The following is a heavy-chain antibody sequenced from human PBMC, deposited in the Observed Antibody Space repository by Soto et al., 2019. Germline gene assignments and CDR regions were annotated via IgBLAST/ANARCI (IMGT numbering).Heavy chain of an antibody. Sequence: GGSLRLSCAASGFTFRNFVMHWVRQAPGKGLEWVAVISYAGNNIYYADSVKGRFTISRDNSGNTLYLEMSSLRGEDTAVYYCAKAKYSTLRSGSGMDVWGQGTTVTVSS. V-gene: IGHV3-30*18. D-gene: IGHD3-3*01. CDR3: AKAKYSTLRSGSGMDV. J-gene: IGHJ6*02. CDR2: ISYAGNNI. CDR1: GFTFRNFV.